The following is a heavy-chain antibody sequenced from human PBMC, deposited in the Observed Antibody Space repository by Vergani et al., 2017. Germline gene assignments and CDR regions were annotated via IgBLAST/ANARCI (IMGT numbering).Heavy chain of an antibody. D-gene: IGHD2-2*02. CDR3: AKVGYCSSTSCYSGDFDY. J-gene: IGHJ4*02. V-gene: IGHV3-30*18. Sequence: VQLLESGGGVVQPGRSLRLSCAASGFTFSSYGMHWVRQAPGKGLEWVAVISYDGSNKYYADSVKGRFTISRDNSKNTLYLQMNSLRAEDTAVYYCAKVGYCSSTSCYSGDFDYWGQGTLVTVSS. CDR2: ISYDGSNK. CDR1: GFTFSSYG.